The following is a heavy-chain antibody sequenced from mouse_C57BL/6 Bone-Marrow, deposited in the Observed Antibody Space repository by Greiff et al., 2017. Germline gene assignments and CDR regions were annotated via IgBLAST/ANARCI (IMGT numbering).Heavy chain of an antibody. Sequence: VQLKESEGGLVQPGSSMKLSCTASGFTFSDYYMAWVRQVPEKGLEWVANINYDGSSTYYLDSLKSRFIISIDNAKNILYLQMSSLKSEDTAKYYCAREGQLGLYYFDYWGQGTTLTVSS. J-gene: IGHJ2*01. CDR1: GFTFSDYY. V-gene: IGHV5-16*01. D-gene: IGHD4-1*02. CDR2: INYDGSST. CDR3: AREGQLGLYYFDY.